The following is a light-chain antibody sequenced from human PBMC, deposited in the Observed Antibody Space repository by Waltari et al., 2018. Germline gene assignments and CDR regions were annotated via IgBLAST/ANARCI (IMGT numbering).Light chain of an antibody. J-gene: IGLJ2*01. V-gene: IGLV2-14*01. CDR1: SSDVGGYNY. CDR3: SSYTSNSKVV. Sequence: QSALTQPASVSGSPGQPITISCTGTSSDVGGYNYVSWYQQHPGKAPQLMIYEVSNRPSGVSNRFSASKSGNTATLTISGLQTEDEADYYCSSYTSNSKVVFGAGTKLTV. CDR2: EVS.